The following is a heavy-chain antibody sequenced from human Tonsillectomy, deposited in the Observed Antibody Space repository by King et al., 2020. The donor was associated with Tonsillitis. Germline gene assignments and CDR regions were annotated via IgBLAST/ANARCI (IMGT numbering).Heavy chain of an antibody. D-gene: IGHD3-16*01. CDR3: ARAYYDYVWEPFDP. CDR2: ISSNGGST. V-gene: IGHV3-64*01. CDR1: GLTFSSYA. Sequence: QLVQSGGGLVQPGGSLRLSCAASGLTFSSYAVHWVRQAPGKGLEYVSAISSNGGSTYYANSVKGRFTISRDNSKNTLYLQMGSLRAEDMAVYYCARAYYDYVWEPFDPWGQGTLVTVSS. J-gene: IGHJ5*02.